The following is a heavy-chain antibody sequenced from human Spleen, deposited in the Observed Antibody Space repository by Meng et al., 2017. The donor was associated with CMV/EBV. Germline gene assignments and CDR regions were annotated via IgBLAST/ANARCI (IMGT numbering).Heavy chain of an antibody. J-gene: IGHJ5*02. V-gene: IGHV4-34*10. CDR3: AQFAAGTMLDQ. CDR1: GGSFSGYY. Sequence: GSLRLSCAVYGGSFSGYYWSWIRQPPGKGLEWIGSTHYTGNVQYNSFLKSRITISVDTPKNHFALRLNSVTAADTAVYYCAQFAAGTMLDQWGQGTLVTVSS. CDR2: THYTGNV. D-gene: IGHD3-3*01.